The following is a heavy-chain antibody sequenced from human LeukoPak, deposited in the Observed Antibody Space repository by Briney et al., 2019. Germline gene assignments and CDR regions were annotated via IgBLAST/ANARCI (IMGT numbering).Heavy chain of an antibody. CDR1: GGSISSYY. D-gene: IGHD6-6*01. Sequence: SETLSLTCTVSGGSISSYYWSWIRQPPGKGLEWIGYIYYSGSTNYNPSLKSRVTISVDTSKNQFSLKLSSVTAADTAVYYCARDNMYSSSLGFDPWGQGTLVTVSS. CDR3: ARDNMYSSSLGFDP. CDR2: IYYSGST. J-gene: IGHJ5*02. V-gene: IGHV4-59*01.